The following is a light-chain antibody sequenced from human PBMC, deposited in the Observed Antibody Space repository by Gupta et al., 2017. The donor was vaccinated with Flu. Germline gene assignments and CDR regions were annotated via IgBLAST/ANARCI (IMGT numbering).Light chain of an antibody. J-gene: IGKJ1*01. V-gene: IGKV3-20*01. CDR3: QQYGSSLRT. Sequence: ATLSCWASQTIASNYLAWYQQKPGQAPRLLISGASSRATGIPDRFSGSGSGTDFTLTISRLEPEDFAVYYCQQYGSSLRTFGQGTKVEIK. CDR1: QTIASNY. CDR2: GAS.